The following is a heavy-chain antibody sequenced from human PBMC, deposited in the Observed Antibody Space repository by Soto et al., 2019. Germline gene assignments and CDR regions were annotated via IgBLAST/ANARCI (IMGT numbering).Heavy chain of an antibody. Sequence: QVQLVESGGGVVQPGRSLRLSCAASGFIFSNYGMHWVRQAPGKGLEWVALIWYDGSNENYVDSVKGRFTISRDNSKNTPYLQMNSLRAEDTAMYYCARVADYGGTVWLDHWGQGTLVTVSS. CDR1: GFIFSNYG. CDR2: IWYDGSNE. J-gene: IGHJ5*02. D-gene: IGHD4-17*01. CDR3: ARVADYGGTVWLDH. V-gene: IGHV3-33*01.